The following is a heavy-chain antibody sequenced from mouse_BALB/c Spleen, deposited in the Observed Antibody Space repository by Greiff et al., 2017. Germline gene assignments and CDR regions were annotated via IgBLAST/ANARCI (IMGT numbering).Heavy chain of an antibody. CDR3: ARENQAWFAY. CDR1: GFTFSSFG. J-gene: IGHJ3*01. Sequence: EVKVVESGGGLVQPGGSRKLSCAASGFTFSSFGMHWVRQAPEKGLEWVAYISSGSSTIYYADTVKGRFTISRDNPKNTLFLQMTSLRSEDTAMYYCARENQAWFAYWGQGTLVTVSA. V-gene: IGHV5-17*02. CDR2: ISSGSSTI.